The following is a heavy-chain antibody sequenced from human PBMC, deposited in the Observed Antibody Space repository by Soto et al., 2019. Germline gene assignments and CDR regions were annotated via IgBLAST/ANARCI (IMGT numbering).Heavy chain of an antibody. J-gene: IGHJ4*02. CDR2: IKQDGSEK. Sequence: GGSLRLSCAASGFTFSSFWMSWVRQAPGKGLEWVANIKQDGSEKYYVDSVKGRFTISRDNARNSLYLQMSSLRAEDTAVYYCASMGVIVLLPAATIDSWGQGTLVTVSS. CDR1: GFTFSSFW. CDR3: ASMGVIVLLPAATIDS. V-gene: IGHV3-7*01. D-gene: IGHD2-2*01.